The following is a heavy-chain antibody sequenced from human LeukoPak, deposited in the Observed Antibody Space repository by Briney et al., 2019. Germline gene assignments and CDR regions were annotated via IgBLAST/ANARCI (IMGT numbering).Heavy chain of an antibody. V-gene: IGHV4-39*01. CDR3: ARNAGNSDFDY. Sequence: SETLSLTCTVSGGSISSSYYYWGWIRQPPGKGLEWIGSIYYSGSTYYNPSLKSRVTISVDTSKNQFSLKLRSVTAADTAVYYCARNAGNSDFDYWGQGTLVTVSS. CDR2: IYYSGST. J-gene: IGHJ4*02. CDR1: GGSISSSYYY. D-gene: IGHD4-23*01.